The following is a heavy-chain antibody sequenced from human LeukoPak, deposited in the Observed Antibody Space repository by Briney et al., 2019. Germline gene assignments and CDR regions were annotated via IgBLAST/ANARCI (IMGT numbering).Heavy chain of an antibody. V-gene: IGHV4-39*07. D-gene: IGHD6-13*01. CDR2: IYYSGST. J-gene: IGHJ2*01. Sequence: SETLSLTCTVSGGSISSSSYYWGWIRQPPGKGLEWIGSIYYSGSTYYNPSLKSRVTISVDTSKNQFSLKLSSATAADTAVYYCARGLAAAAGTLFSSWYFDLWGRGTLVTVSS. CDR3: ARGLAAAAGTLFSSWYFDL. CDR1: GGSISSSSYY.